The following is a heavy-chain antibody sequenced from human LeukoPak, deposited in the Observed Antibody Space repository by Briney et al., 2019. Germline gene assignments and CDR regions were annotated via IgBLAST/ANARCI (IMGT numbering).Heavy chain of an antibody. CDR3: ARDVEGGTFDS. CDR2: IDQSGGRN. J-gene: IGHJ3*02. Sequence: PGGSLRLSCAASGFTFSRFWMNWVRQAPGRGLEWVANIDQSGGRNNYVDSVKGRFTISRDNAKNSLFVEMSSLRADDTAVYFCARDVEGGTFDSWGQGTTVTVSS. CDR1: GFTFSRFW. D-gene: IGHD3-16*01. V-gene: IGHV3-7*05.